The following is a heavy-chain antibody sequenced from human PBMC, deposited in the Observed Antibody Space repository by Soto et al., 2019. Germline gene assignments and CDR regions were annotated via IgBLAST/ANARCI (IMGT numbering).Heavy chain of an antibody. D-gene: IGHD3-16*01. CDR3: ARDRVSYYDYNWRSYSAFDI. Sequence: SFGFCGSRIRKKQGKGLEWIGYMYSSVSPNYNPSLKSRVTISVDTSKNHFSLKLSSVTAADTAVYYCARDRVSYYDYNWRSYSAFDIWVQATMVTVS. CDR2: MYSSVSP. CDR1: SFGFC. J-gene: IGHJ3*02. V-gene: IGHV4-61*03.